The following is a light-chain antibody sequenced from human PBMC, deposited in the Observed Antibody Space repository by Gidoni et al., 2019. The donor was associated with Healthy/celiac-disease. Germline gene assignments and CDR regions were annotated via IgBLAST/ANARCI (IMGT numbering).Light chain of an antibody. CDR3: QQSYSTPWT. V-gene: IGKV1-39*01. Sequence: IQITPSPSSLSASVGYRVTITCRASQSISSYLNWYQQKPGKAPKLLIYAASSLQSGVPSRFSGSGSGTDFTLTISSLQPEDFATYYCQQSYSTPWTFGQGTKVEIK. J-gene: IGKJ1*01. CDR2: AAS. CDR1: QSISSY.